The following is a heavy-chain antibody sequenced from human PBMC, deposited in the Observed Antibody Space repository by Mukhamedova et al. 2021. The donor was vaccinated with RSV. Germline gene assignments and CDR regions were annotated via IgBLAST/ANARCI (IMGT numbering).Heavy chain of an antibody. V-gene: IGHV3-33*01. D-gene: IGHD1/OR15-1a*01. J-gene: IGHJ6*01. CDR1: SSYG. Sequence: SSYGMHWVRQAPGKGLEWVAVVWYDGSNKYYADSVKGRFTISRDNSKNTLYLQMNSLRVEDTAVYYCARDSSRYNWNSYGMDVW. CDR3: ARDSSRYNWNSYGMDV. CDR2: VWYDGSNK.